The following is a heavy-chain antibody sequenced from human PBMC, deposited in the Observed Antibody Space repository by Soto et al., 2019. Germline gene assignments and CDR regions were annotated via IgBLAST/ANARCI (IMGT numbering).Heavy chain of an antibody. V-gene: IGHV3-23*01. CDR3: AKSFGGLNWNDGDNWFDP. D-gene: IGHD1-1*01. J-gene: IGHJ5*02. CDR2: ISGSGGST. Sequence: GGSLRLSCAASGFTFSSYAMSWVRQAPGKGLEWVSAISGSGGSTYYADSVKGRFTISRDNSKNTLYLQMNSLRAEDTAVYYCAKSFGGLNWNDGDNWFDPWGQGTLVTVSS. CDR1: GFTFSSYA.